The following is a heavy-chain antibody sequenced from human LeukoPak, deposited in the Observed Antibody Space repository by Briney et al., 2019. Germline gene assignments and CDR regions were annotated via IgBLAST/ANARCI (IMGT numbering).Heavy chain of an antibody. CDR2: IYYSGST. Sequence: SETLSLTCTVSGGSFSSGDYYWTWIRQRPGKGLEWIGYIYYSGSTYYNPSLKSRATISVDTSKNQFSLRLSSVTAADTAVYYCARVWGGYSGAYYFDYWGQGTLVTVSS. CDR3: ARVWGGYSGAYYFDY. J-gene: IGHJ4*02. D-gene: IGHD6-25*01. V-gene: IGHV4-31*03. CDR1: GGSFSSGDYY.